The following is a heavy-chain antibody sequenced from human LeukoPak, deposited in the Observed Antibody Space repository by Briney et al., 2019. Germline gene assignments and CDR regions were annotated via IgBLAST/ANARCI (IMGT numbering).Heavy chain of an antibody. D-gene: IGHD3-22*01. V-gene: IGHV3-23*01. CDR1: GFTFSTST. CDR3: ATASYHSGGSPDAYDI. CDR2: IIARSDNT. J-gene: IGHJ3*02. Sequence: PGGSLRLSCAASGFTFSTSTMNWVRQAPGKGLEWVSPIIARSDNTYYADSVKGRFTIYTDNSKNTLYLQMSSLRAEDTAIYYCATASYHSGGSPDAYDIWGQGTMVTVSS.